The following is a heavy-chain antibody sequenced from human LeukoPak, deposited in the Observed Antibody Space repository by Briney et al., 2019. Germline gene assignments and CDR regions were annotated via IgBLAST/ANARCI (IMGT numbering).Heavy chain of an antibody. CDR1: GGTFTSYY. J-gene: IGHJ4*02. V-gene: IGHV1-46*01. Sequence: ASVKVSCKASGGTFTSYYMHWVRQAPGQGLEWMGIINPSGGSTSYAQKFQGRVTMTRDTSTSTVYMELSSLRSEDTAVYYCARVHGCRSWFGELCPYYFDYWGQGTLVTVSS. CDR2: INPSGGST. CDR3: ARVHGCRSWFGELCPYYFDY. D-gene: IGHD3-10*01.